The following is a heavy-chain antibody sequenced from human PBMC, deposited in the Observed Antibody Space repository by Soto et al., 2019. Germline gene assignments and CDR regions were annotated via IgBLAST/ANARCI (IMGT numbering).Heavy chain of an antibody. D-gene: IGHD3-3*01. CDR1: GYTFTSYA. CDR3: ARDPRRGYDFWSGYYGYYYGMDV. Sequence: ATVKVSCKASGYTFTSYAMNWVRQAPGQGLEWMGWINTNTGNPTYAQGFTGRFVFSLDTSVSTAYLQICSLKAEDTAVYYCARDPRRGYDFWSGYYGYYYGMDVWGQGTTVTVSS. V-gene: IGHV7-4-1*01. CDR2: INTNTGNP. J-gene: IGHJ6*02.